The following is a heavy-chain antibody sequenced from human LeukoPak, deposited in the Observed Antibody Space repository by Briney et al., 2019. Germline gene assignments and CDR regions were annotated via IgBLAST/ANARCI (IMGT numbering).Heavy chain of an antibody. J-gene: IGHJ4*02. CDR1: GFTFSSYA. CDR2: IGSTGSNT. V-gene: IGHV3-23*05. CDR3: AKSMSTVTTSPF. Sequence: PGGSLRLSCAASGFTFSSYAMSWVRQPPGEGLEWVSTIGSTGSNTYYTDSVKGRFTISRDNSKNTLYLQINGLRADDTAEYYCAKSMSTVTTSPFWGQGTLVTVSS. D-gene: IGHD4-17*01.